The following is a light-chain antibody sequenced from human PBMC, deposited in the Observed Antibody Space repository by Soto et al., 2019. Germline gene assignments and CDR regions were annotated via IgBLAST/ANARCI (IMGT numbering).Light chain of an antibody. CDR1: QSVYST. J-gene: IGKJ4*01. Sequence: EIVMTQSPATLSVSPGERATLSCRASQSVYSTLAWYQQKPGQAPRLLIYGASTRATGIPARFSGTGSATEFTLTISSLQSEDSAVYYCQQYYKWPLTFGGGTKVEIK. V-gene: IGKV3-15*01. CDR2: GAS. CDR3: QQYYKWPLT.